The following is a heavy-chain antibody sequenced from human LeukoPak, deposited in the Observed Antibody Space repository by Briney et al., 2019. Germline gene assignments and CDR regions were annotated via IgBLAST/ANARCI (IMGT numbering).Heavy chain of an antibody. CDR1: EFTFNTYW. D-gene: IGHD1-1*01. CDR2: IKYDGSEK. J-gene: IGHJ4*02. V-gene: IGHV3-7*02. CDR3: VRNKRGDY. Sequence: GGSLKLSCEVSEFTFNTYWMSWARQAPGKGLEWVANIKYDGSEKYYVDSVKGRFTISRDNAKKSLFLQMNSLRAEDTAIYYCVRNKRGDYWGQGTLVTVSS.